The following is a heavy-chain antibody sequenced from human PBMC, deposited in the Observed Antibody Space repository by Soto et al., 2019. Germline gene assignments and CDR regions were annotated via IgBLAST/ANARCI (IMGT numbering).Heavy chain of an antibody. V-gene: IGHV3-30*18. J-gene: IGHJ4*02. CDR2: ISYDGSNK. Sequence: GGSLRLSCAASGSTFSSYGMHWVRQAPGKGLEWVAVISYDGSNKYYADSVKGRFTISRDNSKNTLYLQMNSLRAEDTAVYYCSKDLAVGIYYDSSGFDYWGQGTLVTVSS. CDR1: GSTFSSYG. D-gene: IGHD3-22*01. CDR3: SKDLAVGIYYDSSGFDY.